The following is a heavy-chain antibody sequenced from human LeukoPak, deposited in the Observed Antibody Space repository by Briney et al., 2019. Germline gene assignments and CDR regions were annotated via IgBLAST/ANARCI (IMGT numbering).Heavy chain of an antibody. J-gene: IGHJ4*02. Sequence: GGSLRLSCTASGFTFSSYSMNWVRQAPGKGLEWVSSISSSSSYIYYADSVKGRFSISRDNAKNSLYLQMNSLRAEDTAVYYCAGLYGSGSYNYWGQGTLVTVSS. D-gene: IGHD3-10*01. V-gene: IGHV3-21*01. CDR2: ISSSSSYI. CDR1: GFTFSSYS. CDR3: AGLYGSGSYNY.